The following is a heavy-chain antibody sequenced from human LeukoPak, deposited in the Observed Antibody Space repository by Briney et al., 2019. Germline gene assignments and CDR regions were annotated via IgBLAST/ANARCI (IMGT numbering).Heavy chain of an antibody. CDR3: ARDGYCSSTYCWDMGAFDI. J-gene: IGHJ3*02. V-gene: IGHV3-33*01. D-gene: IGHD2-2*03. Sequence: PGGSLRLSCAASGFMFNNYGMQWVRQAPGKGLEWVAVIWYDGTNKYYADSVKGRFTISRDNSKNTLYLRMNSLRAEDTAVYYCARDGYCSSTYCWDMGAFDIWGQGTMVTVSS. CDR1: GFMFNNYG. CDR2: IWYDGTNK.